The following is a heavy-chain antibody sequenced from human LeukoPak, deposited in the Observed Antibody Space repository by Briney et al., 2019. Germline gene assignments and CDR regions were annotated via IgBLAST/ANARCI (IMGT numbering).Heavy chain of an antibody. Sequence: PGGSLRLSCTVSGFTVGSNSMSWVRQAPGKGLEWVSFIYSDNTHYSVSVKGRFTIPRDNSKNTLYLQMNSLRAEDTAVYYCARRAGAYSHPYDYWGQGTLVTVSS. D-gene: IGHD4/OR15-4a*01. CDR2: IYSDNT. J-gene: IGHJ4*02. CDR3: ARRAGAYSHPYDY. CDR1: GFTVGSNS. V-gene: IGHV3-53*01.